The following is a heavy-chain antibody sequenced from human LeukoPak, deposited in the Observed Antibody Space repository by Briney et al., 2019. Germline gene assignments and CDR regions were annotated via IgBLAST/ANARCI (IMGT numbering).Heavy chain of an antibody. CDR2: IYYSGST. J-gene: IGHJ4*02. Sequence: PSETLSLTCTVSGGSISSSTYYWGWIRRPPGKGPEWIGSIYYSGSTYYNPSLKSRVTVSVDTSKNQFSLNLSSVTAADTAVYYCVRGSTLRHYQYWGQGTLVTVSS. CDR3: VRGSTLRHYQY. CDR1: GGSISSSTYY. V-gene: IGHV4-39*01. D-gene: IGHD3-16*01.